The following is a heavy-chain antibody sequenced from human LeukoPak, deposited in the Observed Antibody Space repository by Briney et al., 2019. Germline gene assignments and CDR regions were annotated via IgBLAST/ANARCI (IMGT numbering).Heavy chain of an antibody. CDR3: ARVRDIKLTYYYYGMDV. Sequence: SETLSLTCAVYGGSFSGYYWSWIRQPPGKGLEWIGEINHSGSTNYNPSLKRRVTISVDTSKNQFSLKLSSVTAADTAVYYCARVRDIKLTYYYYGMDVWGQGTTVTVSS. D-gene: IGHD2-15*01. V-gene: IGHV4-34*01. J-gene: IGHJ6*02. CDR1: GGSFSGYY. CDR2: INHSGST.